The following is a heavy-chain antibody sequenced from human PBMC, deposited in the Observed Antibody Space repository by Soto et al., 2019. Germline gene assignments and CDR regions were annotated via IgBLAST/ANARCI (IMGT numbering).Heavy chain of an antibody. V-gene: IGHV4-59*08. J-gene: IGHJ5*02. Sequence: SESLSLTCTVSGGSISSYYWSWIRQPPGKGLEWIGYIYYSGSTNYNPSLKSRVTISVDTSKNQFSLKLSSVTAADTAVYYCARQVGNYCSSTSCLYNWFDPWGQGTLVTVSS. CDR3: ARQVGNYCSSTSCLYNWFDP. CDR2: IYYSGST. CDR1: GGSISSYY. D-gene: IGHD2-2*01.